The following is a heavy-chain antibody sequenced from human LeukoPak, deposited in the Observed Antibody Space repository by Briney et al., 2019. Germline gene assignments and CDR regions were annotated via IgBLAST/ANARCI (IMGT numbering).Heavy chain of an antibody. J-gene: IGHJ4*02. CDR2: IFHGVTT. CDR3: ARDATIAAPLMS. V-gene: IGHV4-38-2*02. Sequence: KTSETLSLTCTVSGSSINTPYYWTWIRQPPGEGLEWIGNIFHGVTTFYNPSLMNRVAISVDTSKNQFPLKLTSVTAADTAVYYCARDATIAAPLMSWGQGTLVIVSS. CDR1: GSSINTPYY. D-gene: IGHD6-13*01.